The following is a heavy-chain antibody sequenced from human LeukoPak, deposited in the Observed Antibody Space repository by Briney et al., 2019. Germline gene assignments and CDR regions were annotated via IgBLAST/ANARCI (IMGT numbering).Heavy chain of an antibody. J-gene: IGHJ4*02. CDR2: INPNSGGT. CDR3: ARGGGSSSPDFDY. D-gene: IGHD6-6*01. CDR1: GYTFTGYY. Sequence: ASVTVSCKASGYTFTGYYMHWVRQAPGQGLEWMGWINPNSGGTNYAQKFQGRVTMTRDTSISTAYMELSRLRSDDTAVYYCARGGGSSSPDFDYWGQGTLVTVSS. V-gene: IGHV1-2*02.